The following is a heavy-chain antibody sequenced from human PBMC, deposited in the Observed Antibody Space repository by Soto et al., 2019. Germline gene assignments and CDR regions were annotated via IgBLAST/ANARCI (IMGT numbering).Heavy chain of an antibody. V-gene: IGHV3-23*01. J-gene: IGHJ4*02. CDR1: GFTFNTYA. CDR2: ISDSGGRT. D-gene: IGHD6-19*01. Sequence: PVGSLRLSCASSGFTFNTYAMSCVRHSPGKGLEWVSAISDSGGRTYYADSVRGRFTISRDNSRDTLYLQMNSLRDEDTAVYFCAKEVVNSRWTHSDFWGQGTLVTVSS. CDR3: AKEVVNSRWTHSDF.